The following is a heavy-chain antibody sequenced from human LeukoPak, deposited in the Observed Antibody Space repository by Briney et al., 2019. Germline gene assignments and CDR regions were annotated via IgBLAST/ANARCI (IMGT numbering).Heavy chain of an antibody. CDR2: INPNSGGA. J-gene: IGHJ4*02. Sequence: ASVKVSCKASGYTFTEYYMHWVREAPGQGLEWMGWINPNSGGANYAENFQGRVTMTRDTSISTAYMELSSLRYGDTALYYCARGQSRNDYWGQGTLVTVSS. D-gene: IGHD3-3*01. V-gene: IGHV1-2*02. CDR3: ARGQSRNDY. CDR1: GYTFTEYY.